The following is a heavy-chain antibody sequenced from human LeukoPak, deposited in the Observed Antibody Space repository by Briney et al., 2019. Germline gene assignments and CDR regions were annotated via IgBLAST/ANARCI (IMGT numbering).Heavy chain of an antibody. D-gene: IGHD5-12*01. CDR2: INWNGGST. CDR3: ARGNGYDYYFDY. Sequence: GGSLRLSCAASGFTFDDYGMSWVRQAPGKGLEWVSGINWNGGSTGYADSVKGRFTISRDNAKNSLYLQMNSLRAEDTAVYYCARGNGYDYYFDYWGQGTLVTVSS. CDR1: GFTFDDYG. J-gene: IGHJ4*02. V-gene: IGHV3-20*04.